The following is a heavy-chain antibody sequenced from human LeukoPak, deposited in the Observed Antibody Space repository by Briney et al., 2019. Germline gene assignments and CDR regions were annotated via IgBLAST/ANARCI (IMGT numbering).Heavy chain of an antibody. CDR2: IIPILGTA. CDR1: GGTFSSYA. Sequence: GASVKVSCKASGGTFSSYAISWVRQAPGQGLEWMGRIIPILGTANYAQKFQGRVTITTDESTSTAYMELSSLRSEDTAVYYCARDSSGYAFDIWGQGTMVTVSS. V-gene: IGHV1-69*11. J-gene: IGHJ3*02. D-gene: IGHD3-22*01. CDR3: ARDSSGYAFDI.